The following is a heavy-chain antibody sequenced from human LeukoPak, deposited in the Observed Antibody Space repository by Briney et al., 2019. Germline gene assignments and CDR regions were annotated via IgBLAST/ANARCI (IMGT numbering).Heavy chain of an antibody. V-gene: IGHV1-24*01. CDR2: FDPEDGET. CDR1: GYTLTELS. CDR3: ATDPVSSATTFDY. J-gene: IGHJ4*02. D-gene: IGHD1-1*01. Sequence: ASVKVSCKVSGYTLTELSMHWVRQAPGKGLEWMGGFDPEDGETIHAQKFQGRVTMTEDTSTDTAYLELSSLRSEDTAVYYCATDPVSSATTFDYWGQGTLVTVSS.